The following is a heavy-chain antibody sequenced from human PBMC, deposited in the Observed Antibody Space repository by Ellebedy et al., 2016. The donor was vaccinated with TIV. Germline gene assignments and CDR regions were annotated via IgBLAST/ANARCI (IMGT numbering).Heavy chain of an antibody. CDR3: ARDMVLIRGNWFDP. CDR2: ISGYNGNT. J-gene: IGHJ5*02. V-gene: IGHV1-18*01. Sequence: ASVKVSCXASNYNFTNYGITWVRQAPGQGLEWMGWISGYNGNTNYAPKLQGRVTMTTDTSTTTAYMELRSLRSDDTAVYYCARDMVLIRGNWFDPWGPGTLVSVSS. CDR1: NYNFTNYG. D-gene: IGHD2-21*01.